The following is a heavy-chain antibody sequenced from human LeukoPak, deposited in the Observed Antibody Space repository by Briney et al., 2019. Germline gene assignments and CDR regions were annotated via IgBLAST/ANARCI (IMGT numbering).Heavy chain of an antibody. D-gene: IGHD3-22*01. V-gene: IGHV3-23*01. CDR1: GFTFSSYA. Sequence: GGSLRLSCAASGFTFSSYAMSWVRQAPGKGLEWVSAISGSGGSTYYADSVKGRFTTSRDNSKNTLYLQMNSLRAEDTAVYYCAKEAPTARYYYDSSGYSHDYWGQGTLVTVSS. J-gene: IGHJ4*02. CDR3: AKEAPTARYYYDSSGYSHDY. CDR2: ISGSGGST.